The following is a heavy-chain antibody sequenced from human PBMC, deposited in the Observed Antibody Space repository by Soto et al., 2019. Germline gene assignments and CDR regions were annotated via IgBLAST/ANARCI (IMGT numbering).Heavy chain of an antibody. Sequence: QVQLVQSGAEVKKPGASVKVSCKSSGYTFTNYGISWVRQAPGQGLEWMGWISAYNGNPDYAQNLQGRVTMTTDTSTSTAYMELRSLRSDDTAVYYCARDLVATSIDYWGQGTLVTVSS. CDR3: ARDLVATSIDY. J-gene: IGHJ4*02. D-gene: IGHD5-12*01. CDR2: ISAYNGNP. CDR1: GYTFTNYG. V-gene: IGHV1-18*01.